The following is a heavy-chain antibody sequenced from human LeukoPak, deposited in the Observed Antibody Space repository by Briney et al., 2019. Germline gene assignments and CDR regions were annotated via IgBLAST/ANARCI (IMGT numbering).Heavy chain of an antibody. J-gene: IGHJ5*02. CDR3: ARGRSPMVRGARSRHPLRSFDP. D-gene: IGHD3-10*01. Sequence: SETLSLTCAVYGGSFSGYYWSWIRQPPGKGLEWIWEINHSGSTNYNPSLKSRVTISVDTSKNQFSLKLSSVTAADTAVYYCARGRSPMVRGARSRHPLRSFDPWGQGTLVTVSS. V-gene: IGHV4-34*01. CDR1: GGSFSGYY. CDR2: INHSGST.